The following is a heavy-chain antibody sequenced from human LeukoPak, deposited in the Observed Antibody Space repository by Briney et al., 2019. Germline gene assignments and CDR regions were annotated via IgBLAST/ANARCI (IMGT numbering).Heavy chain of an antibody. V-gene: IGHV4-30-2*01. CDR3: ARGPRKLWFGDV. D-gene: IGHD3-10*01. Sequence: SQTLSLTCTVSGGSISSGGYYWSWIRQPPGKGLEWIGDIYHSGSTYYNPSLKSRVTISVDRSKNQFSLKLSSVTAADTAVYYCARGPRKLWFGDVWGKGTTVTVSS. CDR2: IYHSGST. CDR1: GGSISSGGYY. J-gene: IGHJ6*04.